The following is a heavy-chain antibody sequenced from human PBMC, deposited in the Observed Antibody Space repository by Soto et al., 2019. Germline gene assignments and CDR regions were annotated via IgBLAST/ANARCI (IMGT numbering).Heavy chain of an antibody. CDR2: ISGSGGST. V-gene: IGHV3-23*01. D-gene: IGHD6-19*01. CDR3: AKASRQWLVTDYFDY. J-gene: IGHJ4*02. Sequence: GGSLRLSCAASGFTFSSCAMSWVRQAPGKGLEWVSAISGSGGSTYYADSVKGRFTISRDNSKNTLYLQMNSLRAEDTAVYYCAKASRQWLVTDYFDYWGQGTLVTVSS. CDR1: GFTFSSCA.